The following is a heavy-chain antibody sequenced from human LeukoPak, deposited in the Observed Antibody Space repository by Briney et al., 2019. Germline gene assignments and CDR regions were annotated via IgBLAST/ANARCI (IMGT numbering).Heavy chain of an antibody. D-gene: IGHD4-17*01. Sequence: GESLKISCRASGYSFSTYWIGWVRQMPGKGLEWMGVIFPADSDTRYSPSFQGQVTISADKSISTAYLQWSSLKASDTAMYYCARLPDYGDPLDYWGQGTLVTVSS. V-gene: IGHV5-51*01. J-gene: IGHJ4*02. CDR3: ARLPDYGDPLDY. CDR2: IFPADSDT. CDR1: GYSFSTYW.